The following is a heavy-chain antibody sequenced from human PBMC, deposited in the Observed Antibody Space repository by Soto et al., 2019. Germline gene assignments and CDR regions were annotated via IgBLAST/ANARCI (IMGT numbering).Heavy chain of an antibody. CDR3: AIHGSGSYYALYYYYYAADV. CDR1: GGTFSSYV. CDR2: VLPIFGTT. V-gene: IGHV1-69*01. Sequence: QVQLVQSGTEVKKPGSSVKVSCKASGGTFSSYVISWVRQAPGQGLEWMGGVLPIFGTTNYAQNFQGRVTITADESTSTAYRELPSLTYEDTAVYYCAIHGSGSYYALYYYYYAADVWGQGTTVTVSS. D-gene: IGHD3-10*01. J-gene: IGHJ6*02.